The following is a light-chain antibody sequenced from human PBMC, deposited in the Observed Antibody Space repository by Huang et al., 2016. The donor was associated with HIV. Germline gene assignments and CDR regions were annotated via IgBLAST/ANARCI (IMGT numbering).Light chain of an antibody. CDR2: ATS. Sequence: DIQMTQSPPSLSASLGDRVTITCRASQSITTYLNWYRHKPGEAPEILIHATSTLQNGVPSRFSGGGSGTDFTLTITNLQPEDVASYYCQQSYNLPYTFGRGTKVDIK. V-gene: IGKV1-39*01. J-gene: IGKJ2*01. CDR3: QQSYNLPYT. CDR1: QSITTY.